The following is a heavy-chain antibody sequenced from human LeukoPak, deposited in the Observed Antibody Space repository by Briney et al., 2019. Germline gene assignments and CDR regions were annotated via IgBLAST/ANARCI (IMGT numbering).Heavy chain of an antibody. CDR1: GGSISSYY. V-gene: IGHV4-59*01. J-gene: IGHJ3*02. CDR2: IYYSGST. Sequence: SETLSLTCTVSGGSISSYYWSWIRQPPGKGLEWIGYIYYSGSTNYNPSLKSRVTISVDTSKNQFSLKLSSVTAADTAVYYCARLGPRLAVAGTAPRAFDIWGQGTMVTVSS. D-gene: IGHD6-19*01. CDR3: ARLGPRLAVAGTAPRAFDI.